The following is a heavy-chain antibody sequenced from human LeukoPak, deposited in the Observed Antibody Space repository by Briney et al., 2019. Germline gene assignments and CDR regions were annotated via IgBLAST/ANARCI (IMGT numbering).Heavy chain of an antibody. CDR3: ARDSD. CDR1: GCTFTSPW. CDR2: IKPDGSEK. Sequence: PGGSLRLSCAASGCTFTSPWMRWVRQAPGKGLEWVANIKPDGSEKYYVDSVKGRFTISRDSAENSLFLQMNSLRAEDTAVYYCARDSDWGQGTMVTVSS. J-gene: IGHJ3*01. V-gene: IGHV3-7*01. D-gene: IGHD3-10*01.